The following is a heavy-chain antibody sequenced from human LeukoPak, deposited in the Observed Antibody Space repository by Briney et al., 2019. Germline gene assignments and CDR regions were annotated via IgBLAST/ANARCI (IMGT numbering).Heavy chain of an antibody. CDR1: GDSISSSNSY. D-gene: IGHD4-11*01. Sequence: ASETLSLTCTVSGDSISSSNSYWGWIRQPPGKGLEWIGSIYYSGNTYYNASLKSRVTISADTSKNQFSLKLTSVTAADTAVYYCARGRVSSSTWHSTYYYYFYMDVWGKGTTVTVSS. CDR2: IYYSGNT. J-gene: IGHJ6*03. V-gene: IGHV4-39*01. CDR3: ARGRVSSSTWHSTYYYYFYMDV.